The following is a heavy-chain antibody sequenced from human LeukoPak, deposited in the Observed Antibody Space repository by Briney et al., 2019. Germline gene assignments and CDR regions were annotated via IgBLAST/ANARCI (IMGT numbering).Heavy chain of an antibody. V-gene: IGHV4-39*01. CDR1: GGSISSSSCY. J-gene: IGHJ4*02. D-gene: IGHD3-9*01. CDR2: IYYSGST. Sequence: PSETLSLTCTVSGGSISSSSCYWGWIRQPPGKGLEWIGSIYYSGSTYYNPSLKSRVTISVDTSKNQFSLKLSSVTAADTAVYYCASLFDWLPYLDYWGQGTLVTVSS. CDR3: ASLFDWLPYLDY.